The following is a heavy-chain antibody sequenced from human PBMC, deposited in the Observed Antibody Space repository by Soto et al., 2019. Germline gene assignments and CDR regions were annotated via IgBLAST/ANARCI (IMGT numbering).Heavy chain of an antibody. CDR2: TYYRSKWYN. J-gene: IGHJ5*02. Sequence: PSQTLSLTCALSGDSVSSNSAAWNWIRQSPSRGLEWLGRTYYRSKWYNDYAVSVKSRITINPDTSKNQFSLQLDSVTPEDTAVYFCAKGDNLGPKTGYAFDPWGQGIMVTVSS. CDR3: AKGDNLGPKTGYAFDP. D-gene: IGHD5-12*01. CDR1: GDSVSSNSAA. V-gene: IGHV6-1*01.